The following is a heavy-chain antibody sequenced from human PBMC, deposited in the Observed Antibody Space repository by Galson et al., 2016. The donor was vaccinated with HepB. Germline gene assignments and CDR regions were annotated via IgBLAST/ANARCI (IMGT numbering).Heavy chain of an antibody. V-gene: IGHV6-1*01. D-gene: IGHD3-10*01. CDR1: GDSVSSNSAA. Sequence: CAISGDSVSSNSAAWNWIRRSPSRGLEWLGKIYYRSKWNYDYAVSVKSRITINPDTSKNQFSLQLNSVTPEDTAVYYCATFYYDYWGQGIQVTVSS. CDR3: ATFYYDY. J-gene: IGHJ4*02. CDR2: IYYRSKWNY.